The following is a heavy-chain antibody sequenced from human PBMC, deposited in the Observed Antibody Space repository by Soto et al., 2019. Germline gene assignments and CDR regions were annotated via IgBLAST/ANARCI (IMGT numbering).Heavy chain of an antibody. Sequence: QVQLQESGPGLVKPSQTLSLTCTVSGGSISSGGYYWSWIRQHPGKGLEWIGYIYYSGSTYYNPSLKRRVTISVDTSKHQFSLKVSSVTAADTAVYNCARAEPSYHDSRGTALDIWGQGTMVTVSS. CDR3: ARAEPSYHDSRGTALDI. D-gene: IGHD3-22*01. CDR1: GGSISSGGYY. V-gene: IGHV4-31*03. J-gene: IGHJ3*02. CDR2: IYYSGST.